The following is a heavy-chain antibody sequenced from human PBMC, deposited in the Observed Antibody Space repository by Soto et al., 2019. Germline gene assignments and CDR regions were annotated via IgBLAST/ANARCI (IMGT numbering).Heavy chain of an antibody. Sequence: EVRLLESGGGLVEPGGSLRLSCVASGFTLSSYVTSWVRQAPGKGLEWVSGISAGSGSTHYADSVKGRFTISRDDSKNTLYLQMNILRVEDTALYYCSKGWGDYWGQGTEVTVSS. V-gene: IGHV3-23*01. CDR3: SKGWGDY. D-gene: IGHD1-26*01. CDR1: GFTLSSYV. CDR2: ISAGSGST. J-gene: IGHJ4*02.